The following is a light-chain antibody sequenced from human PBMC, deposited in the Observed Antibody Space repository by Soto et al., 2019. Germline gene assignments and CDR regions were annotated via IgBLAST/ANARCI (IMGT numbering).Light chain of an antibody. CDR1: NSNIGAGYA. CDR3: QSYDSSLIGRI. J-gene: IGLJ2*01. CDR2: VNT. V-gene: IGLV1-40*01. Sequence: QLVLTHPPSVSGAPGQRVTISCTGSNSNIGAGYAVNWYQHFPGTSPKLLIYVNTNRPSGVPDRVPGSKSGSSTSLAITGLRSEDEADDDCQSYDSSLIGRIFGLGTKLTVL.